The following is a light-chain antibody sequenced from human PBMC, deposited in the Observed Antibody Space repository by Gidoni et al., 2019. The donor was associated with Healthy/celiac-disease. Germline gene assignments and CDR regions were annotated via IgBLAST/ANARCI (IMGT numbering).Light chain of an antibody. Sequence: QSALTQPASVSGSPGQSIPVSCTGTSSDVGGYHYVSWYHQHPGTAPKLSIYDVSNRPSGVSKLFSGSKSGNTASLTISGLQAEYEADYYCSSYTSSSPVVFGGGTKLTVL. CDR1: SSDVGGYHY. V-gene: IGLV2-14*03. CDR2: DVS. J-gene: IGLJ2*01. CDR3: SSYTSSSPVV.